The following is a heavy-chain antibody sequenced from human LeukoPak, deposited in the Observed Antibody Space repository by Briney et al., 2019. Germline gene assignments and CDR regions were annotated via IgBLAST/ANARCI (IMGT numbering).Heavy chain of an antibody. V-gene: IGHV4-59*12. CDR3: ARERNYYGSGNPSSHYFDY. CDR1: GGSISSYY. CDR2: IYYSGST. D-gene: IGHD3-10*01. Sequence: SETLSLTCTVSGGSISSYYWSWIRQPPGKGLEWIGYIYYSGSTNYNPSLKSRVTISVDTSKNQFSLKLSSVTAADTAVYYCARERNYYGSGNPSSHYFDYWGQGTLVTVSS. J-gene: IGHJ4*02.